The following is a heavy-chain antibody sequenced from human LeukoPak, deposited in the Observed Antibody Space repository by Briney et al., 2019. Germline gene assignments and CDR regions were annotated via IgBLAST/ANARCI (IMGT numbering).Heavy chain of an antibody. Sequence: SETLSFTCTVSGGSISTSNYYWGWIRQPPGKGLEWIGNIFYSGSTYYNPSLKSRVTISVDTSKNQFSLKLSSVTAADTAVYYCARFNMVRGVTTYNWFDPWGQGTLVTVSS. CDR3: ARFNMVRGVTTYNWFDP. CDR2: IFYSGST. J-gene: IGHJ5*02. CDR1: GGSISTSNYY. D-gene: IGHD3-10*01. V-gene: IGHV4-39*07.